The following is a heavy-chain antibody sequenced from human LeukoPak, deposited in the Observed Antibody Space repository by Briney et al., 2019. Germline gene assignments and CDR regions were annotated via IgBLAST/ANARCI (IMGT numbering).Heavy chain of an antibody. D-gene: IGHD2-15*01. CDR2: VYNSGGT. J-gene: IGHJ6*03. V-gene: IGHV4-31*03. CDR3: ARGVAGIDFYYYYYMDV. CDR1: GGSLSSGGYF. Sequence: SETLSLTCTVSGGSLSSGGYFWSWIRQHPGKGLEWIGYVYNSGGTNYNPSLKSRVTMSLDTSKNQFSLKLSSVTAADTAVYYCARGVAGIDFYYYYYMDVWGRGTTVTVSS.